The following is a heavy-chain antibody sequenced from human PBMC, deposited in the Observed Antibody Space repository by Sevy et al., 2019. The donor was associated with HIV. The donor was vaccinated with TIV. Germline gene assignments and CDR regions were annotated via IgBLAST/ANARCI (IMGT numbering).Heavy chain of an antibody. J-gene: IGHJ4*02. Sequence: SETLSLTCTVSGGSISSSGYYWGWIRQPPGKGLECIGSIYYSGYTYYNPSLKSRVTISVDTSKNQFSLNLSSVTAADTAVYYCARHRGYSSSSPFDYWGQGTLVTVSS. CDR2: IYYSGYT. CDR1: GGSISSSGYY. CDR3: ARHRGYSSSSPFDY. D-gene: IGHD6-6*01. V-gene: IGHV4-39*01.